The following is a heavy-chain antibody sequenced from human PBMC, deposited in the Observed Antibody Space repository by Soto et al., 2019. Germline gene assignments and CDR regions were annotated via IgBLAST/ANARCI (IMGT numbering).Heavy chain of an antibody. V-gene: IGHV3-11*04. J-gene: IGHJ4*02. CDR3: ARDIRGAN. CDR2: INSGGSNI. CDR1: GFTFTDHY. D-gene: IGHD3-10*01. Sequence: QVQLVESGGGLVKPGGSLRLSCAASGFTFTDHYMTWIRQAPGKGLEWVSYINSGGSNIYYADSVRGRFTISRDNAKNSVYLQMSSLGAEDTAIYYCARDIRGANWSQGTLVIVSS.